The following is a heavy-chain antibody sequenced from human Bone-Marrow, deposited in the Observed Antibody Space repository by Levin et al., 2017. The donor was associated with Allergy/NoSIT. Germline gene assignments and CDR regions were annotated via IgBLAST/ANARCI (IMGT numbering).Heavy chain of an antibody. Sequence: SQTLSLPCAVSGGSIRSSNWWSWVRQPPGKGLEWIGEIYHSGSTNYNPSLKSRVTISVDKSKNQFSLKLSSVTAADTAVYYCARVGGIHGSGDDAFDIWGQGTMVTVSS. CDR2: IYHSGST. CDR1: GGSIRSSNW. D-gene: IGHD3-10*01. CDR3: ARVGGIHGSGDDAFDI. J-gene: IGHJ3*02. V-gene: IGHV4-4*02.